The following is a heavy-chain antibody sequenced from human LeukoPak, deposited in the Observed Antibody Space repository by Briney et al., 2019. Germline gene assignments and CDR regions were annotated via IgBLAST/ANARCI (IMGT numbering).Heavy chain of an antibody. CDR2: ISGSGGST. J-gene: IGHJ4*02. D-gene: IGHD3-10*01. Sequence: TGGSLRLSCAASGFTFSSYGMHWVRQAPGKGLEWVSAISGSGGSTYYADSVKGRFTISRDNSKNTLYLQMNSLRAEDTAVYYCAKPTVRGVIITRAFDYWGQGTLVTVSS. CDR1: GFTFSSYG. V-gene: IGHV3-23*01. CDR3: AKPTVRGVIITRAFDY.